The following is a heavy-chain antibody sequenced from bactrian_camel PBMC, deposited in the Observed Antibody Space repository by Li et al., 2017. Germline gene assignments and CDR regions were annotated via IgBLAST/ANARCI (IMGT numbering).Heavy chain of an antibody. Sequence: HVQLVESGGGSVQPGGSLRLSCAAADYRYRTTYMGWFRQASGQEREGVAAIFTSGGLTKYADSVKGRFTISQDKAQAAMYLQMNNLQPEDTATYYCAEGRGSRGEHCYSLNYWGQGTQVT. V-gene: IGHV3S54*01. CDR2: IFTSGGLT. D-gene: IGHD6*01. J-gene: IGHJ4*01. CDR3: AEGRGSRGEHCYSLNY. CDR1: DYRYRTTY.